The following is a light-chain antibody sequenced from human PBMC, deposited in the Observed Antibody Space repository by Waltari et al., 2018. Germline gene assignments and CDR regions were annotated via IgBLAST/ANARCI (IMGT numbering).Light chain of an antibody. CDR2: AVS. V-gene: IGLV2-23*02. CDR3: SSYAGSSKGV. CDR1: SRDGGNHKR. Sequence: QSGLTQPASVPGSPGQSMTSSCTGTSRDGGNHKRASWYQQHPSKAPKLMIYAVSRRPSGVSDRFSCSKSGDMASLTISGLQPEDEAEYFCSSYAGSSKGVFGGGTKVTVL. J-gene: IGLJ2*01.